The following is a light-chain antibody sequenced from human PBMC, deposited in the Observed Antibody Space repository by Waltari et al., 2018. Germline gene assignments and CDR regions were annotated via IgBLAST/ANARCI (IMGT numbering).Light chain of an antibody. CDR2: HSS. V-gene: IGKV1-12*01. CDR1: QAISTS. CDR3: QQGDTSPPT. J-gene: IGKJ1*01. Sequence: EIHMTQSPSSVSASVGDRVSISCRASQAISTSLAWYQQKSGKAPSLLIYHSSTLQSGVPSRFSGAGTGTDFTLTINNLHPEDFATYFCQQGDTSPPTFGPGTKVELK.